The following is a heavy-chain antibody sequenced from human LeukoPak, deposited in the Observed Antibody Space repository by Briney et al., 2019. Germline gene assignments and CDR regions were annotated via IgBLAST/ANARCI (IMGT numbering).Heavy chain of an antibody. CDR3: ARAWGQVNWFDP. V-gene: IGHV4-30-2*05. CDR2: ISQSGST. J-gene: IGHJ5*02. D-gene: IGHD3-16*01. Sequence: PSETLSLTCTVSGGSITSGHYYWNWIRQPPGKGLELIGYISQSGSTSYNPSLKSRVTISVDTSKNQFSLKLSSVTAADTAVYYCARAWGQVNWFDPWGQGTLVTVSS. CDR1: GGSITSGHYY.